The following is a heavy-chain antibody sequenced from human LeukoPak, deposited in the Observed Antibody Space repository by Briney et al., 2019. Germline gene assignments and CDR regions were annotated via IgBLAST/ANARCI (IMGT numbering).Heavy chain of an antibody. CDR3: AKDPSLRVTLPV. CDR2: INSDGIST. CDR1: GFTLRSYW. D-gene: IGHD2-21*02. Sequence: PGGSLRLSCAASGFTLRSYWMHWVRQAPGKGLVWVSRINSDGISTTYADSVKGRFTISRDNAKNTLYLQMNSLRAEDTAVYYCAKDPSLRVTLPVWGQGTLVTVSS. V-gene: IGHV3-74*01. J-gene: IGHJ4*02.